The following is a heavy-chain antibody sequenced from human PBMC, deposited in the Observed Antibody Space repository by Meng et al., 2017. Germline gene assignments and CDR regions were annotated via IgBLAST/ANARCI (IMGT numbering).Heavy chain of an antibody. CDR3: ARSSDYYDSSGYTASFDY. Sequence: VRGGGCGVGLVQPGGSLRLSCAASGFTFSSYDMHWVRQATGKGLEWVSAIGTAGDAYYPGSVKGRFTISRENAKNSLYLQMNSLRAGDTAVYYCARSSDYYDSSGYTASFDYWGQGTLVTVSS. CDR2: IGTAGDA. D-gene: IGHD3-22*01. J-gene: IGHJ4*02. CDR1: GFTFSSYD. V-gene: IGHV3-13*01.